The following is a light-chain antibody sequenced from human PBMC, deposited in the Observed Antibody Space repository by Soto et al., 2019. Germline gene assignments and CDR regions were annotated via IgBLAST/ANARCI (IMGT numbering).Light chain of an antibody. V-gene: IGKV2-28*01. CDR1: QRLLNRNGYNY. Sequence: DIVLTQSPLSLPVTPGEPASISCRSSQRLLNRNGYNYLDWFVQKPGQSPQLLIYMGSNRSPGVXXXXXGSGSGTDFTLKISRVEAEDVGVYYCMQPLHTPWTFGQGTKVEIQ. CDR2: MGS. CDR3: MQPLHTPWT. J-gene: IGKJ1*01.